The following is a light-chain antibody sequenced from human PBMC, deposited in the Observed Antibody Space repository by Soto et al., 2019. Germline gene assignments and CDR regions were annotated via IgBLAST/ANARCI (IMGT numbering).Light chain of an antibody. CDR1: QSISGW. J-gene: IGKJ1*01. CDR3: QHYSGYSRT. Sequence: DIQMTQSPSTLSASVGDRVTITCRASQSISGWLAWYQQKPGKAPNLLIYNAYSLESGVPSRFSGSGSGTEFTLTISSLQPDDFATYYCQHYSGYSRTFGQGTKVELK. V-gene: IGKV1-5*01. CDR2: NAY.